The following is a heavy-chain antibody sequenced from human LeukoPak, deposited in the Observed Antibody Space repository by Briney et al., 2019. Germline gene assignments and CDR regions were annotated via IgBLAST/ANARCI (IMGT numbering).Heavy chain of an antibody. J-gene: IGHJ5*02. CDR2: IYTSGST. Sequence: TLSLTCTVSGGSISSSSYYWSWIRQPAGKGLEWIGRIYTSGSTNYNPSLKSRVTMSVDTSKNQFSLKLSSVTAADTAVYYCARRAGGYCGGDCYPNWFDPWGQGTLVTVSS. V-gene: IGHV4-61*02. D-gene: IGHD2-21*02. CDR1: GGSISSSSYY. CDR3: ARRAGGYCGGDCYPNWFDP.